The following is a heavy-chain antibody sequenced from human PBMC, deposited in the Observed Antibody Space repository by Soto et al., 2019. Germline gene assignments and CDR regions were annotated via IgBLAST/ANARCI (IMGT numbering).Heavy chain of an antibody. CDR2: IYPGDSDT. Sequence: PGESLKISCKGSGYSFTIYWIGWVRQMPGKGLEWMGIIYPGDSDTRYSPSFQGQVTISADKSISTAYLQWSSLKASDTAMYYCARFELYSMECMDVWGQGTTVTVSS. J-gene: IGHJ6*02. D-gene: IGHD2-2*02. V-gene: IGHV5-51*01. CDR1: GYSFTIYW. CDR3: ARFELYSMECMDV.